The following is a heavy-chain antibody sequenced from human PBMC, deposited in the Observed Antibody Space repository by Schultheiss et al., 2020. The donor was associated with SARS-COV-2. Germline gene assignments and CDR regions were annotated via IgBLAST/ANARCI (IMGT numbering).Heavy chain of an antibody. CDR2: IWYDGSNK. Sequence: GGSLRLSCAASGFTFSSYAMHWVRQAPGKGLEWVAVIWYDGSNKYYADSVKGRFTISRDNSKNTLYLQMNSLRAEDTALYYCAKGGIAAAGPWGYWGQGTLVTVSS. CDR1: GFTFSSYA. CDR3: AKGGIAAAGPWGY. D-gene: IGHD6-13*01. V-gene: IGHV3-30*04. J-gene: IGHJ4*02.